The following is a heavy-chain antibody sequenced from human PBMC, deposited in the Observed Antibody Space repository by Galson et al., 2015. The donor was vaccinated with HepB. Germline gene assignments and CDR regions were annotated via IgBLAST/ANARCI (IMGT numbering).Heavy chain of an antibody. CDR2: ISYDGSNK. J-gene: IGHJ4*02. CDR1: GFTFSSYG. CDR3: AKVGYAGGQYYFDY. V-gene: IGHV3-30*18. D-gene: IGHD3-16*01. Sequence: SLRLSCAASGFTFSSYGMHWVRQAPGKGLEWVAVISYDGSNKYYAVSVKGRFTISRDNSKNTLYLQMNSLRAEDTAVYYCAKVGYAGGQYYFDYWGQGTLVTVSS.